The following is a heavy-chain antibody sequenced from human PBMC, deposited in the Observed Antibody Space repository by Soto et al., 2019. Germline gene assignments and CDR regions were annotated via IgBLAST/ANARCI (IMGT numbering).Heavy chain of an antibody. V-gene: IGHV1-18*01. Sequence: QVQLVQSGGEVKRPGASVKVSCKTSGYSFASFGITWVRQAPGQGLEWMGWISGYTGYANYPERFEDRVTLSTDPSTTTAFMELRSLRSDDTAVYYFARDTRNYFDYWGQGTLVTVSS. J-gene: IGHJ4*02. CDR2: ISGYTGYA. CDR1: GYSFASFG. D-gene: IGHD2-2*01. CDR3: ARDTRNYFDY.